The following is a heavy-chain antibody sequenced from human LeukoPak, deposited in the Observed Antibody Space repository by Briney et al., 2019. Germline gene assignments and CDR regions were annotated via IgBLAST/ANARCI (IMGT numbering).Heavy chain of an antibody. CDR3: AIFNYGDLDY. CDR2: VYPGDSDT. D-gene: IGHD4-17*01. CDR1: GYTFTSYW. Sequence: GASVKVSCKASGYTFTSYWIAWVRQMPGKGLEWMGIVYPGDSDTRYSPSFQGQVTISADKSISTAYLQWSSLKASDTAMYNCAIFNYGDLDYWGQGTLVTVPS. J-gene: IGHJ4*02. V-gene: IGHV5-51*01.